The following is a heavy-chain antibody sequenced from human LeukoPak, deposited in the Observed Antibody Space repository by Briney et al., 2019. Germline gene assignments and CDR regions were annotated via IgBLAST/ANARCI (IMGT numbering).Heavy chain of an antibody. CDR2: ISYDGNNK. CDR1: GFTLSNYV. CDR3: ARDQRGRTGSIMMAVLITGFDY. V-gene: IGHV3-30*14. J-gene: IGHJ4*02. Sequence: GGSLRLSCAASGFTLSNYVMHWVRQAPGKGLEWVALISYDGNNKDYADSVKGRFTISRDNSKNTLYLQMNSLRAEDTAVYYCARDQRGRTGSIMMAVLITGFDYWGQGTLVTVSS. D-gene: IGHD3-22*01.